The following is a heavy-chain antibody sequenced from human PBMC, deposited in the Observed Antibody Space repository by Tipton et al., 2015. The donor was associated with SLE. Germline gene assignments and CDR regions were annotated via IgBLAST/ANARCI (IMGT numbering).Heavy chain of an antibody. Sequence: TLSLTCTVSGGSISSHYWSWIRQPPGKGLEWIGYIYYSGSTNYNPSLKSRVTISVDTSKNQFSLKLSSVTAEDTAVYYCAGEIGSGSYFYPSDAFDIWGQGTMVTVSS. J-gene: IGHJ3*02. CDR3: AGEIGSGSYFYPSDAFDI. V-gene: IGHV4-59*11. D-gene: IGHD3-10*01. CDR1: GGSISSHY. CDR2: IYYSGST.